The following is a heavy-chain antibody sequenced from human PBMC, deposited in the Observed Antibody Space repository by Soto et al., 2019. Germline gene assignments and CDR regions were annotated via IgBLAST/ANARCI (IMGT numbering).Heavy chain of an antibody. D-gene: IGHD6-13*01. J-gene: IGHJ4*02. CDR3: XRIFXERVXXXGXVAAGMDY. Sequence: QVTLKESGPVLVKPTETLTLTCTVSGFSLSNARMGVSWIRQPPGKALEWLAHIFSNGEKSYSTSLKSRLTISKDXXXXXXVLTMTXMDTVXXXXXXXXRIFXERVXXXGXVAAGMDYWGQGTLVTVPS. CDR1: GFSLSNARMG. CDR2: IFSNGEK. V-gene: IGHV2-26*01.